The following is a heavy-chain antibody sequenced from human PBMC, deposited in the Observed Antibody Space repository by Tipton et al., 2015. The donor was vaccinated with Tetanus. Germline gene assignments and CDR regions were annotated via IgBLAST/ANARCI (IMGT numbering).Heavy chain of an antibody. Sequence: TPSLTCTVSRGSISSGTFYWDWIRQPPGKGLEWIGNIYYNGNTLENPSLKGRVTLSLDKSKNQFSLNLTSVTAADTAVYYCARHLTYTYTSRYFDYWGLGTLVTVSS. V-gene: IGHV4-39*01. D-gene: IGHD5-18*01. CDR2: IYYNGNT. CDR1: RGSISSGTFY. J-gene: IGHJ4*02. CDR3: ARHLTYTYTSRYFDY.